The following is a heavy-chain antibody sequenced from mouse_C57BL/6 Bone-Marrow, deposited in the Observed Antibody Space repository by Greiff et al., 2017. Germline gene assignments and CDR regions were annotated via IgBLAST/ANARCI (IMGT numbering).Heavy chain of an antibody. CDR2: IYPGDGDT. CDR1: GYAFSSSW. J-gene: IGHJ2*01. D-gene: IGHD2-4*01. CDR3: ARRDYDGGDYFDY. Sequence: QVQLKESGPELVKPGASVKISCKASGYAFSSSWMNWVKQRPGKGLEWIGRIYPGDGDTNYNGKFKGKATLTADKSSSTAYMQLSSLTSEDSAVYFCARRDYDGGDYFDYWGQGTTLTVSS. V-gene: IGHV1-82*01.